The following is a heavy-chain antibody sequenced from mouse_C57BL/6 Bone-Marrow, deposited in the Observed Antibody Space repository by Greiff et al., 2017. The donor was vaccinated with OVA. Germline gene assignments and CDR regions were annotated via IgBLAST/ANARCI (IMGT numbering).Heavy chain of an antibody. D-gene: IGHD1-2*01. Sequence: QVQLQQPGAELVKPGASVKMSCKASGYTFTSYWITWVKQRPGQGLEWIGDIYPGSGSTNYNEKFKSKATLTVDTSSSTAYMQLSSLTSEDSAVYYCASMDYGPWYFDVWGTGTTVTVSS. CDR2: IYPGSGST. CDR3: ASMDYGPWYFDV. CDR1: GYTFTSYW. V-gene: IGHV1-55*01. J-gene: IGHJ1*03.